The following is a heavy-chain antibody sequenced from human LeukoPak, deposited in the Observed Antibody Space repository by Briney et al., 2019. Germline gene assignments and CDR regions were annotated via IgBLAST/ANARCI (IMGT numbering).Heavy chain of an antibody. V-gene: IGHV5-51*01. CDR3: ARAGYCSSTSCYMFDP. J-gene: IGHJ5*02. Sequence: GESLKISCKGSGNSFTSYWIGWVRQMPGKGLEWMGIIYPGDSDTRYSPSFQGQVTISADKSISTAYLQWSSLKASDTAMYYCARAGYCSSTSCYMFDPWGQGTLVTVSS. D-gene: IGHD2-2*02. CDR2: IYPGDSDT. CDR1: GNSFTSYW.